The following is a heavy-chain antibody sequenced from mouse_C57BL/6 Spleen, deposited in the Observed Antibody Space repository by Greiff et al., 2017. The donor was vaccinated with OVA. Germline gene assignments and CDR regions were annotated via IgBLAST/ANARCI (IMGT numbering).Heavy chain of an antibody. CDR2: ISSGSSTI. D-gene: IGHD1-1*01. CDR1: GFTFSDYG. J-gene: IGHJ4*01. V-gene: IGHV5-17*01. CDR3: ARPGYYGSSLYAMDY. Sequence: VQVVESGGGLVKPGGSLKLSCAASGFTFSDYGMHWVRQAPEKGLEWVAYISSGSSTIYYADTVKGRFTISRDNAKNTLFLQMTSLRSEDTAMYYCARPGYYGSSLYAMDYWGQGTSVTVSS.